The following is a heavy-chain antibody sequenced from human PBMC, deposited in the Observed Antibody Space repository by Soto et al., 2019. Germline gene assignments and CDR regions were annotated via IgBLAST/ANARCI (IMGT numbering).Heavy chain of an antibody. D-gene: IGHD6-13*01. CDR3: ARDPSRYYYYGMDV. CDR2: IIPIFGTA. V-gene: IGHV1-69*13. Sequence: GASVKVSCKASGGTFSSYAISWVRQAPGQGLEWMGGIIPIFGTANYAQKFQGRVTITADESTSTAYMELSSLRSEDTAVYYCARDPSRYYYYGMDVWGQGTTVTVSS. CDR1: GGTFSSYA. J-gene: IGHJ6*02.